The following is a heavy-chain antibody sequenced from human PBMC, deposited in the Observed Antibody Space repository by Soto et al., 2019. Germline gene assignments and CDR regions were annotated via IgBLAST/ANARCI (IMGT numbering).Heavy chain of an antibody. CDR1: GFRLSDSA. CDR2: LTVTGDSA. J-gene: IGHJ6*03. V-gene: IGHV3-23*01. Sequence: EVLLLETGGGLVQPGGSLRLSCAASGFRLSDSAVSWVRQAPGKWLEWVSSLTVTGDSAFYSDSVKGRFTISRDITKSTLYLQMNSLRAEDTAVYYCAKNGCSYPACYTYYYYVDVWGRGTTVTVSS. D-gene: IGHD2-15*01. CDR3: AKNGCSYPACYTYYYYVDV.